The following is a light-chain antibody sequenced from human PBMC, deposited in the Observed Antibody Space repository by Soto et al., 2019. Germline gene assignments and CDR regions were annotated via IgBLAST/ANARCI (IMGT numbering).Light chain of an antibody. J-gene: IGKJ4*01. CDR3: QQYNSYSPT. CDR2: DAS. V-gene: IGKV1-5*01. CDR1: QSISSW. Sequence: DIQMTQSPSTLSASVGDRLTITCRASQSISSWLAWYQQKPGKAPKLLIYDASSLESGVPSRFSGSGSGTEFTLTISSLQPDDFATYYCQQYNSYSPTFGGGTKVEIK.